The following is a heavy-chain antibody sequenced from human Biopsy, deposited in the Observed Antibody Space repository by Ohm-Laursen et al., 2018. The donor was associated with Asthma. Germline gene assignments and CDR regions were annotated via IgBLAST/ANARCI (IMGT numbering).Heavy chain of an antibody. D-gene: IGHD3-10*01. Sequence: SLRLSCAASGFTFSSYWMSWVRQAPGKGLEWVANIKQDGSEKYYVDSVKGRFTISRDNAKNSLYLQMNSLRAEDTAVYYCARDRPITTVRGVIITFDPWGQGTLVTVSS. CDR3: ARDRPITTVRGVIITFDP. CDR2: IKQDGSEK. CDR1: GFTFSSYW. V-gene: IGHV3-7*05. J-gene: IGHJ5*02.